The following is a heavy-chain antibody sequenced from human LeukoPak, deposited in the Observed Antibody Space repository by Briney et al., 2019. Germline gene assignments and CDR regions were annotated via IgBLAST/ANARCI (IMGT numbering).Heavy chain of an antibody. V-gene: IGHV1-2*02. D-gene: IGHD6-19*01. CDR3: ARDFGVAVTIFDY. J-gene: IGHJ4*02. Sequence: ASVKVSCKASGYTFTGYYMHWVRQASGQGLEWMGWINPNSGGTNYAQKFQGGVTMTRDTSISTAYMELSRLRSDDTAVYYCARDFGVAVTIFDYWGQGTLVTVSS. CDR1: GYTFTGYY. CDR2: INPNSGGT.